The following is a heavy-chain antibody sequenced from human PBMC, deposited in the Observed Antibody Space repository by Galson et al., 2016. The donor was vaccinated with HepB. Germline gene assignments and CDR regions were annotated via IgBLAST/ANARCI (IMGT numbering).Heavy chain of an antibody. Sequence: SLRLSCAASGFSFSSYSMNWVRQAPGKGLEWVSSIGAVGSHIYYADSLKSRFTISRDNAKNSLFLQMNSLRAEDTAVYYCARLGAGATRDDTFDIWGQGTMVTVSS. CDR1: GFSFSSYS. D-gene: IGHD7-27*01. J-gene: IGHJ3*02. CDR2: IGAVGSHI. CDR3: ARLGAGATRDDTFDI. V-gene: IGHV3-21*01.